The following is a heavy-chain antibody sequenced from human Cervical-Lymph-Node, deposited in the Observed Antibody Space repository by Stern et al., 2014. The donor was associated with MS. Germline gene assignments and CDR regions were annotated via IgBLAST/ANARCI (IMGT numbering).Heavy chain of an antibody. CDR3: TSSTVTTGLLFAY. J-gene: IGHJ4*02. Sequence: VQLVESGAEVKKPGESLKISCKGSGYSFTTHWIAWVRQMPGKGLEWMGSIYPDDSDTRYSPSFQGQVTISADKSFSTVYLRWNSLKASDTAMYYCTSSTVTTGLLFAYWGQGTLVTVSS. CDR2: IYPDDSDT. CDR1: GYSFTTHW. D-gene: IGHD4-17*01. V-gene: IGHV5-51*01.